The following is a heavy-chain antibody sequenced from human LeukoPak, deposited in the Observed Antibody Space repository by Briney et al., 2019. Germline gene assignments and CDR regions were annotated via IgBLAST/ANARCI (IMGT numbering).Heavy chain of an antibody. V-gene: IGHV1-18*01. J-gene: IGHJ6*02. CDR3: ARDRSSWYLTYYYYGMDV. CDR2: ISAYNGNT. CDR1: GYTFTSYG. Sequence: ASVKVSCKASGYTFTSYGISWVRQAPGQGLEWMGWISAYNGNTNYAQKLQGRVTMTTDTSTSTAYMELRSLRSDDTAVYYCARDRSSWYLTYYYYGMDVWGQGTTVTVSS. D-gene: IGHD6-13*01.